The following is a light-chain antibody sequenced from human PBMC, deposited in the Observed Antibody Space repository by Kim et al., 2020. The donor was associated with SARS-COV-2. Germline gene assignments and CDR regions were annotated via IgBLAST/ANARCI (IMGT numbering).Light chain of an antibody. CDR3: QQSYSTPPIT. V-gene: IGKV1-39*01. CDR2: AAS. Sequence: SVGDRVTITCRESQSISSYLNWYQQKPGKAPKLLIYAASSLQSGVPSRFSGSGSGTDFTLTISSLQPEDFATYYCQQSYSTPPITFGQGTRLEIK. CDR1: QSISSY. J-gene: IGKJ5*01.